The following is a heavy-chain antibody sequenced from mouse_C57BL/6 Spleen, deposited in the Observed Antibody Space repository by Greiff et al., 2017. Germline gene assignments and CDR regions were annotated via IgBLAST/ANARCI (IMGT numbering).Heavy chain of an antibody. CDR3: ASYETWFAY. D-gene: IGHD2-12*01. V-gene: IGHV3-6*01. CDR1: GYSITSGYY. Sequence: EVKLVESGPGLVKPSQSLSLTCSVTGYSITSGYYWNWIRQFPGNKLEWMGYISYDGSNNYNPSLKNRISITRDTSKNQFFLKLNSVTTEDTATYYCASYETWFAYWGQGTLVTVSA. J-gene: IGHJ3*01. CDR2: ISYDGSN.